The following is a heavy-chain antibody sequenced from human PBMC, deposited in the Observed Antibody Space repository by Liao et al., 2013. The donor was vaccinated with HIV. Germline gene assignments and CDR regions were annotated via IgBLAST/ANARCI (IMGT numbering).Heavy chain of an antibody. J-gene: IGHJ2*01. CDR2: IYTRGST. Sequence: QVQLQESGPGLVKPSDTLSLTCTVSGGSISSGNYFWTWIRQPAGKGLEWIGRIYTRGSTNYKSSLKSRVTISLDTSKNQFSLKLTSVTAADTAVYYCAREEPLPVIGRRWYLGLWGRGTLVTVSS. D-gene: IGHD1-14*01. V-gene: IGHV4-61*02. CDR3: AREEPLPVIGRRWYLGL. CDR1: GGSISSGNYF.